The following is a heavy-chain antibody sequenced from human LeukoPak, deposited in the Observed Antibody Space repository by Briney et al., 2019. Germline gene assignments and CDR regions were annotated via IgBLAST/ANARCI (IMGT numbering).Heavy chain of an antibody. Sequence: PGGSLRLSCVASGFTFSNYWMHWVRQPPGKGLEWVAVISYDGSNKYYADSVKGRFTISRDNSKNTLYLQMNSLRAEDTAVYYCARVQPWSSSSDYWGQGTLVTVSS. CDR1: GFTFSNYW. J-gene: IGHJ4*02. D-gene: IGHD6-6*01. CDR3: ARVQPWSSSSDY. CDR2: ISYDGSNK. V-gene: IGHV3-30*03.